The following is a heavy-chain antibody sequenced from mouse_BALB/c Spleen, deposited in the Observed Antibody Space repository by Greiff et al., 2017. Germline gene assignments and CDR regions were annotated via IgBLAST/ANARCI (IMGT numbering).Heavy chain of an antibody. J-gene: IGHJ4*01. D-gene: IGHD2-2*01. CDR3: ARGGYGRGYAMDY. V-gene: IGHV14-3*02. Sequence: VQLKESGAELVKPGASVKLSCTASGFNIKDTYMHWVKQRPEQGLEWIGRIDPANGNTKYDPKFQGKATITADTSSNTAYLQLSSLTSEDTAVYYCARGGYGRGYAMDYWGQGTSVTVSS. CDR1: GFNIKDTY. CDR2: IDPANGNT.